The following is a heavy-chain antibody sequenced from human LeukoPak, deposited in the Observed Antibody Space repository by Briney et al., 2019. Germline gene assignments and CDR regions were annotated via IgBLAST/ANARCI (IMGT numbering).Heavy chain of an antibody. J-gene: IGHJ3*02. CDR3: ARWTLRVGVSRADAFDI. CDR1: GGSFSGCY. CDR2: INHSGST. V-gene: IGHV4-34*01. Sequence: SEAVSLTCAVYGGSFSGCYWSWIRQPPGKGLEWMGEINHSGSTHYNPSLKSRVTISVDTSKNQFSLKVSSVTAADTAVYHWARWTLRVGVSRADAFDIWGQGTMVTVSS. D-gene: IGHD1-26*01.